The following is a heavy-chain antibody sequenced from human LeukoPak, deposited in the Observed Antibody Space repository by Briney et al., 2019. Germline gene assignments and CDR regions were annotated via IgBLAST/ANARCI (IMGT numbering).Heavy chain of an antibody. D-gene: IGHD6-13*01. CDR1: GGSISSGDYY. Sequence: PSETLSLTXTVSGGSISSGDYYWSWIRQPPGKGLEWIGYIYYSGSTYYNPSVKSRVTISVDTSKNQFSLKLSSVTAADTAVYYCAREGAAAGTPYSNWFDPWGQGTLVTVSS. J-gene: IGHJ5*02. V-gene: IGHV4-30-4*08. CDR3: AREGAAAGTPYSNWFDP. CDR2: IYYSGST.